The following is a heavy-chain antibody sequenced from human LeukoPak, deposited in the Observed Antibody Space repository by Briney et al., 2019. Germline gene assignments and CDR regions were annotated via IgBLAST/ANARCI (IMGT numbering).Heavy chain of an antibody. CDR3: ARASWVYYAIDY. CDR1: GGSFSGYS. D-gene: IGHD2-8*01. V-gene: IGHV4-34*01. Sequence: PSETLSLTCAVYGGSFSGYSWSWIRQPPGKGLEWIGEINHSGSTNYNPSLKSRVTISVDTSKNQFSLKLSSVTAADTAVYYCARASWVYYAIDYWGQGTLVTVSS. J-gene: IGHJ4*02. CDR2: INHSGST.